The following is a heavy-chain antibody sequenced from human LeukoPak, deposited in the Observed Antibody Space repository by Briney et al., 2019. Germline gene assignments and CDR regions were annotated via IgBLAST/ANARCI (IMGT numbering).Heavy chain of an antibody. V-gene: IGHV4-39*01. D-gene: IGHD3-22*01. Sequence: SETLSLTCTVSGGSISSSSYYWGWIRQPPGKGLEWIGSIYYRGSTYYTPSLKSRVTISVGTSKNQFSLKLSSVTAADTAVYYCARRNSWDSSGYYYAYFDCWGQGTLVTVSS. CDR2: IYYRGST. J-gene: IGHJ4*02. CDR3: ARRNSWDSSGYYYAYFDC. CDR1: GGSISSSSYY.